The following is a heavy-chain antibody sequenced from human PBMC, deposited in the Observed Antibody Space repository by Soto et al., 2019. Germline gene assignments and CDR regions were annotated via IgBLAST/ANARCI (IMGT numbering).Heavy chain of an antibody. CDR3: ARLFSSTIVVVVAANGVDY. CDR1: GFTFSSYW. D-gene: IGHD2-15*01. CDR2: IKQDGSEK. V-gene: IGHV3-7*03. Sequence: PGGSLRLSCAASGFTFSSYWMSWVRQAPGKGLEWVANIKQDGSEKYYVDSVKGRFTISRDNAKNSLYLQMNSLRAEDTAVYYCARLFSSTIVVVVAANGVDYWGQGTLVTSPQ. J-gene: IGHJ4*02.